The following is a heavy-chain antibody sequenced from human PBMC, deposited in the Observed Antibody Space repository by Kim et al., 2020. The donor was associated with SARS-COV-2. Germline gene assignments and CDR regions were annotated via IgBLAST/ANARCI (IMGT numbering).Heavy chain of an antibody. J-gene: IGHJ4*02. CDR2: GPA. D-gene: IGHD6-19*01. V-gene: IGHV1-69*01. CDR3: AREYSSGFH. Sequence: GPANDAEKFQGRVTITADESTSTAYMELSSLRSEDTAVYYCAREYSSGFHWGQGTLVTVSS.